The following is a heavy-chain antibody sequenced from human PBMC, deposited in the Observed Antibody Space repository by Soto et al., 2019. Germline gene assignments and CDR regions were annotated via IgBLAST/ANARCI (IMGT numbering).Heavy chain of an antibody. D-gene: IGHD6-13*01. CDR2: IIPILGIA. CDR1: GGTFSSYT. CDR3: ARDGAAAGDYYYYGMDV. Sequence: SVKVSCTASGGTFSSYTISWVRQAPGQGLEWMGRIIPILGIANYAQKFQGRVTITADKSTSTAYMELSSLRSEDTAVYYCARDGAAAGDYYYYGMDVWGQGTTVTVSS. V-gene: IGHV1-69*04. J-gene: IGHJ6*02.